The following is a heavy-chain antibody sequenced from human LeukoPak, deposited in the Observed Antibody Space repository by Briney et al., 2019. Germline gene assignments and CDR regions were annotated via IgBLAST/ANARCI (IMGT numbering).Heavy chain of an antibody. CDR2: LYSDGST. Sequence: HPGGSLRLFCAASGFPVSTNDLTWVRQAPGKGLELVSVLYSDGSTKYADSVQGRFTISRDNSKNPLYLEMNSLSPDDTAVYYCARGVEPLAANTLAYWGQGTLVTVSS. J-gene: IGHJ4*02. CDR3: ARGVEPLAANTLAY. V-gene: IGHV3-53*01. CDR1: GFPVSTND. D-gene: IGHD1-14*01.